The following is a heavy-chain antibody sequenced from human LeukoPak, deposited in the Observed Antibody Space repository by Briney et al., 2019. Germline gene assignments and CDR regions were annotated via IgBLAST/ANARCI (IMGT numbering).Heavy chain of an antibody. CDR2: IRSKAYGATT. Sequence: PGRSLRLSCTGSGFTFGDHAMGWVRQAPGKGLEWVGFIRSKAYGATTEYAASVKGRFTISRDDSKSIAYLQMNSLMTEDTAVYYCARGPIWLYSGMDVWGRGTTVTVSS. CDR3: ARGPIWLYSGMDV. V-gene: IGHV3-49*04. CDR1: GFTFGDHA. J-gene: IGHJ6*02. D-gene: IGHD3-9*01.